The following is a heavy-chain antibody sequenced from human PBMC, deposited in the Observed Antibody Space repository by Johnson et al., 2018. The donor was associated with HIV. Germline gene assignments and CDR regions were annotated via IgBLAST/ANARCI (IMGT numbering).Heavy chain of an antibody. V-gene: IGHV3-20*04. D-gene: IGHD6-13*01. Sequence: VQLVESGGGVVRPGGSLRLSCAASGFTFDDYGMSWVRQAPGKGLEWGSGINWNGGSTGYADSVKGRFTILRDNAKNSLYLQMNSLRAEDTALYYCARDGYRYDTGVLGAFDIWGQGTMVTVSS. CDR1: GFTFDDYG. J-gene: IGHJ3*02. CDR2: INWNGGST. CDR3: ARDGYRYDTGVLGAFDI.